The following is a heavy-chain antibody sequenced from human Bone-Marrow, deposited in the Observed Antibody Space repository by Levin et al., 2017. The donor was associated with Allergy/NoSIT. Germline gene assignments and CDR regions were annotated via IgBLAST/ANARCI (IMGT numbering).Heavy chain of an antibody. CDR3: AAVSPILIMFGDVIGPFDI. J-gene: IGHJ3*02. D-gene: IGHD3-16*01. CDR2: VVVGGGHT. Sequence: RASVKVSCKASGFTFTSSAVQWVRQARGQRPEWIGTVVVGGGHTKNAQQFQDRVTLTRDTSTATAYMELSSLRSDDTAVYYCAAVSPILIMFGDVIGPFDIWGQGTMVTVSS. V-gene: IGHV1-58*01. CDR1: GFTFTSSA.